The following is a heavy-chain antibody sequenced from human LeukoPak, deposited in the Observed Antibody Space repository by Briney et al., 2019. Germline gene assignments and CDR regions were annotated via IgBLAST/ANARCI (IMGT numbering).Heavy chain of an antibody. V-gene: IGHV3-30-3*01. Sequence: GGSLRLSCAASGFTFSSHMMHWVRQAPGKGLEWVAVISYDGSNKYYADSVKGRFTISRDNSKNTLYLQMNSLRAEDTALYYCARGEDGTGDYRPTYFDSWGQGTLVTVSS. D-gene: IGHD4-17*01. CDR3: ARGEDGTGDYRPTYFDS. J-gene: IGHJ4*02. CDR1: GFTFSSHM. CDR2: ISYDGSNK.